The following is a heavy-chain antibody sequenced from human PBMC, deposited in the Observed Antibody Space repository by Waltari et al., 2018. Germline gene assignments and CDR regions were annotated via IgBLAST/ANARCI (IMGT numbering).Heavy chain of an antibody. J-gene: IGHJ4*02. CDR1: GFSFSRWY. V-gene: IGHV3-7*01. D-gene: IGHD6-19*01. CDR2: MNQDGSEK. Sequence: DVLLVESGGDLVQPGGSLRLSSSASGFSFSRWYMGWLRQVPGKGLEWVANMNQDGSEKNYVDSVKGRFTISRDNAKNSLSLQMNSLRVEDTAVYYCARAPKRTSSEVDYWGQGTLVTVSS. CDR3: ARAPKRTSSEVDY.